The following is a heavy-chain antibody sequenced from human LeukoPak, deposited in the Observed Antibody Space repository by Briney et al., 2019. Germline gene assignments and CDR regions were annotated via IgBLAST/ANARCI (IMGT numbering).Heavy chain of an antibody. V-gene: IGHV4-39*01. D-gene: IGHD6-13*01. CDR1: GGSISSSSYY. Sequence: PETLSLTCTVSGGSISSSSYYWGWIRQPPGKGLEWIGNIYYSGSTYYNPSLKSRVTISVDTSKNQFSLKLSSVTAADTAVYYCARQLAAAGNYWGQGTLVTVSS. CDR3: ARQLAAAGNY. CDR2: IYYSGST. J-gene: IGHJ4*02.